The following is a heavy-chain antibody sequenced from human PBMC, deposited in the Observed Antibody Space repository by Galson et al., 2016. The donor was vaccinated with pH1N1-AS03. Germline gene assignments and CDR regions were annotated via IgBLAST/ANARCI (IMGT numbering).Heavy chain of an antibody. Sequence: SLRLSCAASGITFGSFAMSWVRQAPGKGLEWVSAISGSGNNTYYGDSVKGRLTISRDNSKNMLYLQMNSLRAEDTAVYYCAKDKGLGGGSCYQYWGQGTLVTVSS. CDR2: ISGSGNNT. V-gene: IGHV3-23*01. D-gene: IGHD2-15*01. CDR1: GITFGSFA. CDR3: AKDKGLGGGSCYQY. J-gene: IGHJ4*02.